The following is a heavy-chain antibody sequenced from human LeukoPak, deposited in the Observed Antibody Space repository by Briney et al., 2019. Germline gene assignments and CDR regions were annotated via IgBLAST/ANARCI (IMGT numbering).Heavy chain of an antibody. CDR1: GGSISSYY. CDR2: IYYNGNT. Sequence: SETLSLTCTVSGGSISSYYWSWIRQPPGKGVEWIGYIYYNGNTNYNPSLKSRVTISVDTSKNQFSLKLSSVTAADTAVYYCARAPGVVTVFDYWGQGTLVTVSS. J-gene: IGHJ4*02. CDR3: ARAPGVVTVFDY. V-gene: IGHV4-59*01. D-gene: IGHD2-21*02.